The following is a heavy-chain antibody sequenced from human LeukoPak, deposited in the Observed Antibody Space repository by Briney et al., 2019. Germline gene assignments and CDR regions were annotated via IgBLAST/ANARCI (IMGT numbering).Heavy chain of an antibody. Sequence: KPGGPLRLSCAASGFTSNDYYMSWIRQAPGKGLEWLSYINIGGTNTHYADSVKGRFTISRDNAKKSLYLEMNNLRAEDTAVYYCATDGAGFDTWGQGVLVTVSS. CDR3: ATDGAGFDT. J-gene: IGHJ5*02. CDR1: GFTSNDYY. CDR2: INIGGTNT. V-gene: IGHV3-11*01.